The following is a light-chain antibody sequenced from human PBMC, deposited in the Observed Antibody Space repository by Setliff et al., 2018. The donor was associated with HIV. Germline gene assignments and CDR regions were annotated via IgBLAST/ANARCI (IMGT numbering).Light chain of an antibody. CDR1: QSILYSSNNKNH. CDR2: WAS. Sequence: DIVMTQSPDSLAVSLGERATINCKSSQSILYSSNNKNHLAWYQQKPGQPPKLLIYWASTRESGVPDRFSGSGSATDFTLTISSLQAEDVAVYYCQQYFSTPRTFGGGTKVDIK. J-gene: IGKJ4*01. CDR3: QQYFSTPRT. V-gene: IGKV4-1*01.